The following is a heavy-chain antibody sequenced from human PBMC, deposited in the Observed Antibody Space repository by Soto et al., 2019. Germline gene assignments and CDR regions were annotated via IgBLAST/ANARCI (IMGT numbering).Heavy chain of an antibody. J-gene: IGHJ4*02. CDR1: GDSLRRGFHH. V-gene: IGHV4-30-4*01. CDR2: IDTNGDT. CDR3: ARGTVYCCANDKCGFFFDH. D-gene: IGHD6-25*01. Sequence: QVQLQESGSGLLKPSQTLSLDCSVSGDSLRRGFHHWSWIRQTPGKGLQLIGYIDTNGDTHYDPSLRNSLNMSIVTTESRFYLNVTPVIAANTTVYYCARGTVYCCANDKCGFFFDHWGQGALVTVTS.